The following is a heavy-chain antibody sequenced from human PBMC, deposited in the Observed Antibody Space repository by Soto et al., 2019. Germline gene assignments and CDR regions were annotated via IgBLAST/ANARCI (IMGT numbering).Heavy chain of an antibody. Sequence: QVQLQESGPGLVQPSQTLSLTCTVSGGSISSGGYYWSWIRKHPGKGLEWIGYLYSSGITSYDPSLKSRVTMSVDMSKNQFSLRLSSVTAADTAVYYCATKPNGLYYFDYWGQGALVTVSS. D-gene: IGHD2-8*01. CDR1: GGSISSGGYY. CDR2: LYSSGIT. J-gene: IGHJ4*02. V-gene: IGHV4-31*03. CDR3: ATKPNGLYYFDY.